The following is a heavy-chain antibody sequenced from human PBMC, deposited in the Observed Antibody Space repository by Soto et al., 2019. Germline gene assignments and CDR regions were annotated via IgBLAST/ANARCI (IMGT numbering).Heavy chain of an antibody. J-gene: IGHJ2*01. V-gene: IGHV3-64*01. Sequence: EVQLVESGGGLVQPGGSLRLSCAASGFTFSSYAMHWVRQAPGKGLEYVSAISSNGGSTYYANSVKGRFTISRDNSKNTLYLQMGSLRAEDMAVYYCARWHGIAAAVWYFDLWGRGTLVTVSS. D-gene: IGHD6-13*01. CDR2: ISSNGGST. CDR3: ARWHGIAAAVWYFDL. CDR1: GFTFSSYA.